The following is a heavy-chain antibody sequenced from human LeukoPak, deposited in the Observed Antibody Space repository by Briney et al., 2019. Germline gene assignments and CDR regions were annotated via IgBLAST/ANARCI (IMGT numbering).Heavy chain of an antibody. J-gene: IGHJ1*01. CDR2: INTNTGNP. CDR3: ARDYTVTLGTTTYFQH. Sequence: ASVKVSCKASGYILSIHAMIWVRQAPGQGLEFMGWINTNTGNPTYAQGFTGRSVFSLDSSVSTAYLQISSLKAEDTAVYYCARDYTVTLGTTTYFQHWGQGTLVTVSS. CDR1: GYILSIHA. D-gene: IGHD1-7*01. V-gene: IGHV7-4-1*02.